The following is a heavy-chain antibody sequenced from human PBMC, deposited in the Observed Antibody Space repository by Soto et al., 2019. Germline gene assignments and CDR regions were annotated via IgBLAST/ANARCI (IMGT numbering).Heavy chain of an antibody. D-gene: IGHD3-16*01. V-gene: IGHV3-33*01. CDR2: IWYDGSNK. J-gene: IGHJ5*02. CDR1: GFTFSSYG. Sequence: QVQLVESGGGVVQPGTSLRPSCAASGFTFSSYGMHWVRQAPGKGLEWVAVIWYDGSNKYYADSVKGRFTISRDNSKNTLYLQMNSLRAEDTAVYYCAREGDYVLGGFDPWGQGTLVTVSS. CDR3: AREGDYVLGGFDP.